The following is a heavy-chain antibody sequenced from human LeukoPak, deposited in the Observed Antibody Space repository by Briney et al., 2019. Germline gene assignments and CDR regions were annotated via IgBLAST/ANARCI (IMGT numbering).Heavy chain of an antibody. V-gene: IGHV3-21*01. J-gene: IGHJ1*01. D-gene: IGHD6-13*01. CDR3: VRGDSREH. CDR2: ISSSGTTM. Sequence: GGSLRLSCAASGFSFSTSTMNWVRQPPGEGLEWVSSISSSGTTMYYADSVKGRFTISRDNAKNSLYLQMNSLRAEDTAVFYCVRGDSREHWGQGTLVTVSS. CDR1: GFSFSTST.